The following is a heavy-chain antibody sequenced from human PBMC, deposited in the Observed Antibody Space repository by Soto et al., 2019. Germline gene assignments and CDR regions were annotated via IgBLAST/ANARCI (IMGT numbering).Heavy chain of an antibody. CDR1: GGSISSGGYY. CDR2: IYYSGST. Sequence: PSETLSLTCTVSGGSISSGGYYWSWIRQHPGKGLEWIGYIYYSGSTYYNPSLKSRVTISVDTSKNQFSLKLSSVTAADTAVYYCARSIPPGIAVAGSGFDPWGQGTLVTV. D-gene: IGHD6-19*01. CDR3: ARSIPPGIAVAGSGFDP. J-gene: IGHJ5*02. V-gene: IGHV4-31*03.